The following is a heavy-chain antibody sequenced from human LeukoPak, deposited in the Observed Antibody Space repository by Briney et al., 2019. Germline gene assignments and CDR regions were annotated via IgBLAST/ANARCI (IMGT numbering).Heavy chain of an antibody. CDR1: GFIVSTNY. CDR2: IYSVGGT. V-gene: IGHV3-53*01. CDR3: ARDTPAGDFEY. J-gene: IGHJ4*02. D-gene: IGHD6-19*01. Sequence: PGGSLRLSCAASGFIVSTNYMIWVPEAPRKGLEWVSVIYSVGGTYYADSVRGRFTISRDNSKNMLYLQMNSLRAEDTAVYYCARDTPAGDFEYWGQGTLVTVSS.